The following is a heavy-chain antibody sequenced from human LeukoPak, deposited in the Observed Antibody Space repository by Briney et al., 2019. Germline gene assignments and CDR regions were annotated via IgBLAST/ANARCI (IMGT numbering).Heavy chain of an antibody. Sequence: GGSLRLSCAASGFTFSSYSMNWVRQAPGKGLEWVSSISSSSSYIYYADSVKGRFTISRDNAKNSLYLQMNSLRAEDTAVYYCARGRLHQGCFDYWGQGTLVTVSS. CDR1: GFTFSSYS. V-gene: IGHV3-21*01. D-gene: IGHD5-24*01. CDR3: ARGRLHQGCFDY. J-gene: IGHJ4*02. CDR2: ISSSSSYI.